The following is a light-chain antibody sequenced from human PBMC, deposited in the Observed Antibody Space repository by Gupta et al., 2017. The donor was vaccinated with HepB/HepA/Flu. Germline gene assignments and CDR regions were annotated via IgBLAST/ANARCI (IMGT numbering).Light chain of an antibody. V-gene: IGLV1-44*01. CDR3: ASWYASLNGEV. CDR1: GSNIGVNA. Sequence: QSVLTQPPSVSGTPGQRVSVSSSGSGSNIGVNAVNWYQQLPGASPTLLIYTTNKRPSVVPYRFSASTSATSASLAISGLQSEDEADYYCASWYASLNGEVFGGGTKLTVL. J-gene: IGLJ2*01. CDR2: TTN.